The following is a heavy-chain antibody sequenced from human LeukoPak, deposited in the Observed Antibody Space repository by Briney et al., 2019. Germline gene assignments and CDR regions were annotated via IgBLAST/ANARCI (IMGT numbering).Heavy chain of an antibody. CDR1: GFSFSTYA. CDR3: AKDRYCTGPNCLDAFDI. Sequence: GGSLRLSCATSGFSFSTYAMSWARQAPGRGMGWVSGISGNGVGTNFADSVKGRFNISRESSKYTLYLQMNSLRAEDTAVYYCAKDRYCTGPNCLDAFDIWGQGTMVTVSS. D-gene: IGHD2-8*02. V-gene: IGHV3-23*01. CDR2: ISGNGVGT. J-gene: IGHJ3*02.